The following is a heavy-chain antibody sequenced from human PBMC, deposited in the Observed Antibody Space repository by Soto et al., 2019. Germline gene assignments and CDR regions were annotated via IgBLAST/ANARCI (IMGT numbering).Heavy chain of an antibody. J-gene: IGHJ4*02. V-gene: IGHV1-69*06. CDR3: ARVARYYDFWSGYYPLGY. CDR2: IIPIFGTA. D-gene: IGHD3-3*01. Sequence: EASVKVSCKASGGTFSSYAISWVRQAPGQGLEWMGGIIPIFGTANYAQKFQGRVTITADKSTSTAYMGLSSLRSEDTAVYYCARVARYYDFWSGYYPLGYWGQGTLVTVSS. CDR1: GGTFSSYA.